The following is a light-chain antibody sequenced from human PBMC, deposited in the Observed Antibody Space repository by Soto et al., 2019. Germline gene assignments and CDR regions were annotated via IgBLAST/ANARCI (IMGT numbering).Light chain of an antibody. CDR1: QSVTSNY. CDR2: DTS. Sequence: EIVLTQSPGTLSWSPGERATLSCGASQSVTSNYLAWYQQKPGQAPGLLIYDTSTRASGVPDRFSGSGSGTEFTLTISRLEPEDFAVYYCQQYGTSPQTFGQGTKVDFK. V-gene: IGKV3-20*01. J-gene: IGKJ1*01. CDR3: QQYGTSPQT.